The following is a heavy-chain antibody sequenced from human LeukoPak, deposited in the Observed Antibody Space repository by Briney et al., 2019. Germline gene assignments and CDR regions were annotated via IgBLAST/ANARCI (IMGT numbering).Heavy chain of an antibody. CDR3: ARGSRAVDERELLQPDDAFDI. D-gene: IGHD1-26*01. Sequence: GGSLRLSCAASGFTFSNYNINWVRQAPGKGLEWVAVIWYDGSNKYYADSVKGRFTISRDNSKNTLYLQMNSLRAENTAVYYCARGSRAVDERELLQPDDAFDIWGQGTMVTVSS. J-gene: IGHJ3*02. V-gene: IGHV3-33*08. CDR2: IWYDGSNK. CDR1: GFTFSNYN.